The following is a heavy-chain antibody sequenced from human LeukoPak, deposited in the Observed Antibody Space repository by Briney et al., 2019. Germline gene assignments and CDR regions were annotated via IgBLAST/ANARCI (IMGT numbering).Heavy chain of an antibody. Sequence: ASVKVSCTASGYTFTVYSINWLRQAPGQGLEWMGWITTSTGKPTYAQGFTGRFVFSLDTSVSTTYLHINSLKAEDTAVYHCARDASMINFDYWGQGSLVTVSS. CDR3: ARDASMINFDY. CDR2: ITTSTGKP. D-gene: IGHD3-16*01. CDR1: GYTFTVYS. J-gene: IGHJ4*02. V-gene: IGHV7-4-1*02.